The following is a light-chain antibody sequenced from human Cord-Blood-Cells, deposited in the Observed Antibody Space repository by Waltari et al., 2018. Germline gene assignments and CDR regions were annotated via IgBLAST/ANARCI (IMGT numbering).Light chain of an antibody. Sequence: EIVLTQSPAPLSLSPGERATLSCRASQSVRSYLAWYQQKPGQAPRLLIYDASNRATGIPARFSGSGSGTDFTLTISSREPEDFAVYHCQQRSNWPLTFGGGTKVEIK. CDR3: QQRSNWPLT. J-gene: IGKJ4*01. V-gene: IGKV3-11*01. CDR2: DAS. CDR1: QSVRSY.